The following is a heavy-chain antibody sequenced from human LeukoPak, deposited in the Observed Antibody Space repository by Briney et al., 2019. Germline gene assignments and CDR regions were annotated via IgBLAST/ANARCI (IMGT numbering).Heavy chain of an antibody. CDR1: GGSISTNKYY. CDR3: ATPYSGGYQGLDI. J-gene: IGHJ3*02. CDR2: IYYSGST. D-gene: IGHD1-26*01. V-gene: IGHV4-39*01. Sequence: PSETLSLTCTASGGSISTNKYYWGWIRQPPGKGLEWIGSIYYSGSTYYNPTLKSRVTIFVDTSKNQFSLKLSSVTAADTAVYYCATPYSGGYQGLDIWGQGTMVTVS.